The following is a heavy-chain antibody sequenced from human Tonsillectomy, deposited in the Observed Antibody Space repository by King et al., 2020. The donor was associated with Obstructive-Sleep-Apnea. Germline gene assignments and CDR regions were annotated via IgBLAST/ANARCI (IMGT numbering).Heavy chain of an antibody. CDR2: ISGSGDTT. D-gene: IGHD2/OR15-2a*01. CDR1: GFTFSSYA. J-gene: IGHJ4*02. V-gene: IGHV3-23*04. CDR3: ALFPPSTAVDH. Sequence: VQLVESGGGLVQPGGSLRLSCAASGFTFSSYAMNWVRQAPGKGLEWVSGISGSGDTTYYADSVRGRFTISRDNSKNTLYLQINSLRAEDTAVYSCALFPPSTAVDHWGQGTLVTVSS.